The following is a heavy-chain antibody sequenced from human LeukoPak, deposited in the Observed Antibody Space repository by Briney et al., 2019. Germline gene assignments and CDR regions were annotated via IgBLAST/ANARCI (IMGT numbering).Heavy chain of an antibody. Sequence: PGGSLRLSCAASGFIVSSNHMTWVRQAPGKGLEWVSVIYSGGSTYYADSVKGRFTISRDNSKNTLYLQMNSLRAEDTAVYYCAKGDSIAARPHYFDYWGQGTLVTVSS. CDR2: IYSGGST. D-gene: IGHD6-6*01. CDR3: AKGDSIAARPHYFDY. CDR1: GFIVSSNH. J-gene: IGHJ4*02. V-gene: IGHV3-53*01.